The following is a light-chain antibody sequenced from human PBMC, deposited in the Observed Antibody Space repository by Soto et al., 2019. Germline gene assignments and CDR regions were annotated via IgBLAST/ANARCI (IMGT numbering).Light chain of an antibody. CDR3: QQSYGTPRT. V-gene: IGKV1-39*01. Sequence: DIQMTQSPSSLSASVGDRVTITCRASQSITTYLNWFQQKPGKAPELLISAASILQSGVPSRFSGSGSGTDFTLTISSLQPEDFATYYCQQSYGTPRTFGQGTRVEIK. CDR1: QSITTY. J-gene: IGKJ1*01. CDR2: AAS.